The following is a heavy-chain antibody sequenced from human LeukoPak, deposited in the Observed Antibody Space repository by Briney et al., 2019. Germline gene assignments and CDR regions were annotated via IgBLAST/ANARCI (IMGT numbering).Heavy chain of an antibody. V-gene: IGHV1-8*01. D-gene: IGHD3-16*01. Sequence: ASVKVSCKASGYTFPSYSINWVRQATGQGLEWMGWMNPNTGGSGPAQKFQGRVTMIYNTPISTAYMELSSLTSDDTAVYYCAREVRRGTYDYWGQGTLVTVTP. CDR2: MNPNTGGS. CDR3: AREVRRGTYDY. J-gene: IGHJ4*02. CDR1: GYTFPSYS.